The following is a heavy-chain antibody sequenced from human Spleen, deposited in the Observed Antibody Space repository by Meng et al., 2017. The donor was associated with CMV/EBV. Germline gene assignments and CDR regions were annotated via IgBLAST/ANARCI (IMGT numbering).Heavy chain of an antibody. CDR2: ISYDGSNK. Sequence: GGSLRLSCAASGFTFSSYAMHWVRQAPGKGLEWVAVISYDGSNKYYADSVKGRFTISRDNSKNTLYLQMNSLRAEDTALYYCARAQVVPAAIGPYYYYGMDVWGQGTTVTVSS. V-gene: IGHV3-30*04. D-gene: IGHD2-2*02. CDR1: GFTFSSYA. CDR3: ARAQVVPAAIGPYYYYGMDV. J-gene: IGHJ6*02.